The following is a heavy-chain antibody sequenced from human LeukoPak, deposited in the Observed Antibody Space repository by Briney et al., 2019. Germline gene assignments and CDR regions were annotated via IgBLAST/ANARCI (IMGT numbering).Heavy chain of an antibody. D-gene: IGHD6-19*01. J-gene: IGHJ6*02. V-gene: IGHV1-8*01. CDR2: MNPNSGNT. Sequence: SVKVSCKASGYTFTSYDINWVRQATGQGLEWMGWMNPNSGNTGYAQKFQGRVTMTRNTSISTAYMELSSLRSEDTAVYYCARGGGSGWYYYYYGMDVWGQGTTVTVSS. CDR3: ARGGGSGWYYYYYGMDV. CDR1: GYTFTSYD.